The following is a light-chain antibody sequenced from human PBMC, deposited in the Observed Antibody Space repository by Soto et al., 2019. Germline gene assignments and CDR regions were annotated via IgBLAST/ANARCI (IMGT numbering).Light chain of an antibody. CDR1: SSNIGSEN. Sequence: QSVLTQPPSASGTPGQRVTISCSGRSSNIGSENVNWYQQLPGTAPKLLIYRNNQRPSGVPDRFSGSKSGTSASLAISGHQSEDEADYYCGAWDDTLNGYVFGLGTKLTVL. CDR2: RNN. J-gene: IGLJ1*01. CDR3: GAWDDTLNGYV. V-gene: IGLV1-44*01.